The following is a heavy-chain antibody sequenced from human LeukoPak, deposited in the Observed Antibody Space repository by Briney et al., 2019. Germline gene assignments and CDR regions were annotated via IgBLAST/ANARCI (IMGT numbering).Heavy chain of an antibody. CDR3: ARPGIAAAGHYGMDV. Sequence: KPSETLSLTCPVSGGSISSSSYYWGWIRQPPGKGLEWIGSIYYSGSTYYNPSLKSRVTISVDTSKNQFSLKLSSVTAADTAVYYCARPGIAAAGHYGMDVWGQGTTVTVSS. J-gene: IGHJ6*02. CDR2: IYYSGST. D-gene: IGHD6-13*01. V-gene: IGHV4-39*01. CDR1: GGSISSSSYY.